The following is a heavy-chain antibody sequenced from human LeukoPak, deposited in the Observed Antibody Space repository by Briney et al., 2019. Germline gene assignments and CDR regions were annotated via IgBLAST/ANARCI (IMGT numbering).Heavy chain of an antibody. J-gene: IGHJ4*02. CDR2: IYHSGST. CDR1: GGSISSSNW. Sequence: SETLSLTCAVSGGSISSSNWWSWVRQPPGKGLEWIGEIYHSGSTNYNPSLKSRVTISVDKSKNQFSLKLSSVTAADTAVYYCARGYYYDSSGWGYYFDYWGQGTLVTVSS. V-gene: IGHV4-4*02. CDR3: ARGYYYDSSGWGYYFDY. D-gene: IGHD3-22*01.